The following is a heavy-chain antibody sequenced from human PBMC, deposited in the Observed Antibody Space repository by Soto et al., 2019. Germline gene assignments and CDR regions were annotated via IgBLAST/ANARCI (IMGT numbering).Heavy chain of an antibody. CDR1: GYTFTSYG. CDR3: AREGDVPYYYYGMDV. D-gene: IGHD2-21*02. Sequence: QVQLVQSGGEVRKPGASVTVSCKASGYTFTSYGISWVRQAPGQGLEWMGWISGYNGKTNYAQKVQDRVTMTTDTSTSTVNLELRSLRFDDKAVYYCAREGDVPYYYYGMDVWGQGTTVTVS. V-gene: IGHV1-18*01. CDR2: ISGYNGKT. J-gene: IGHJ6*02.